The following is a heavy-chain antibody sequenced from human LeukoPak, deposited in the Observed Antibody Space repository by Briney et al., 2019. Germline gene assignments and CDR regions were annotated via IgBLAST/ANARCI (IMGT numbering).Heavy chain of an antibody. CDR3: ARDLDTAMGYFDY. V-gene: IGHV3-30*04. CDR2: ISYDGSNK. J-gene: IGHJ4*02. Sequence: PGGSLRLSCAASGFTFSSYAMHWVRQAPGKGLEWVAVISYDGSNKYYADSVKGRFTISRDNSKNTLYLQMNSLRAEDTAVYYCARDLDTAMGYFDYWGQGTLVTVSS. CDR1: GFTFSSYA. D-gene: IGHD5-18*01.